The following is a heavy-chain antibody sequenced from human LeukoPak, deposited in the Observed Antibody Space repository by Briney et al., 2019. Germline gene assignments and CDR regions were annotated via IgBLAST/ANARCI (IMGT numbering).Heavy chain of an antibody. CDR2: IYYSGST. J-gene: IGHJ4*02. D-gene: IGHD6-6*01. V-gene: IGHV4-39*01. Sequence: SETLSLTCTVSGGSISSSSYYWGWIRQSPGKGLEWIGSIYYSGSTYYNPSLKSRVTISVDTSKNQFSLKLCSVTAADTAVYYCARHHVPGYFDYWGQGTLVTVSS. CDR3: ARHHVPGYFDY. CDR1: GGSISSSSYY.